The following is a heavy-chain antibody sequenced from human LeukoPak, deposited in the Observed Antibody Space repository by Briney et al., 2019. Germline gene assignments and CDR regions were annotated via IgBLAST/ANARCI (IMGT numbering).Heavy chain of an antibody. J-gene: IGHJ3*02. CDR3: ARWYSSSWYFSAFDI. CDR2: IYYSGST. Sequence: PSETLSLTCTVSGGCISSYYWSWIRQPPGKGLEWIGYIYYSGSTNYNPSLKSRVTISVDTSKNQFSLKLSSVTAADTAVYYCARWYSSSWYFSAFDIWGQGTMVTASS. D-gene: IGHD6-13*01. V-gene: IGHV4-59*08. CDR1: GGCISSYY.